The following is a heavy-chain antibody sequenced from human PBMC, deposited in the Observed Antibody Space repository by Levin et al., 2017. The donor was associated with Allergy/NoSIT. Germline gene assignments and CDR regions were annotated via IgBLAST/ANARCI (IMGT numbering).Heavy chain of an antibody. D-gene: IGHD2/OR15-2a*01. CDR2: IWYDGSNK. CDR3: ARQSDDFLFDY. V-gene: IGHV3-33*01. J-gene: IGHJ4*02. CDR1: GFTFSSYG. Sequence: LSLTCAASGFTFSSYGMHWVRQAPGKGLEWVAVIWYDGSNKYYADSVKGRFTISRDNSKNTLYLQMNSLRAEDTAVYYCARQSDDFLFDYWGQGTLVTVSS.